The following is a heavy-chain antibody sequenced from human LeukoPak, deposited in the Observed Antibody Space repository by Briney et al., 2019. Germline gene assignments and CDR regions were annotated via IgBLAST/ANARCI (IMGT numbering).Heavy chain of an antibody. CDR2: INPIGGTT. CDR3: ARQQGLQNLNFDY. CDR1: GYTFTNYY. Sequence: GASVKVSCKASGYTFTNYYIHWVRQAPGQGLEWVGIINPIGGTTNYAPKFQGRVTMARDTSTSTVYMELSSLLSDDTAVYYCARQQGLQNLNFDYWGQGTLVPVSS. V-gene: IGHV1-46*01. J-gene: IGHJ4*02. D-gene: IGHD6-13*01.